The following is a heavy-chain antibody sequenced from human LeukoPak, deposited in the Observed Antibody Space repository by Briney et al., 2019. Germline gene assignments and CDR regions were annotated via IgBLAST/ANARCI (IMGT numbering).Heavy chain of an antibody. Sequence: GGSLRLSCAASGFTVSSNYMTWVRQTPRKGLEWVSVIYSGGSTYYADSVKGRFTISRDNSKNTLYLQMNSLRVEDTAVYYCARVGEGAAKDWGQGTLVTVSS. D-gene: IGHD1-26*01. V-gene: IGHV3-53*01. CDR3: ARVGEGAAKD. CDR2: IYSGGST. CDR1: GFTVSSNY. J-gene: IGHJ4*02.